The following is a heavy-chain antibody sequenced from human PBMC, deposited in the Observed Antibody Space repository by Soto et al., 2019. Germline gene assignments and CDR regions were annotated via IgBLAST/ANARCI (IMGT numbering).Heavy chain of an antibody. Sequence: EVQLLESGGGLVQPGGSLRLSCAASGFTFSSYAMSWVRQAPGKGLEWVSAISGSGGSTYYADSVKGRFTISRDNXKNTLYLQMNSMRAEDTAVYYCAKEGRITLKAFDIWGQGTMVTVSS. CDR2: ISGSGGST. V-gene: IGHV3-23*01. J-gene: IGHJ3*02. CDR3: AKEGRITLKAFDI. D-gene: IGHD3-22*01. CDR1: GFTFSSYA.